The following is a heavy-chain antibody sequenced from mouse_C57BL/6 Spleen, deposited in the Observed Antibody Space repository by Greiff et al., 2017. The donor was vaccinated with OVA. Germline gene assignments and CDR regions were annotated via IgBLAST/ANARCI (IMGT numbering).Heavy chain of an antibody. CDR2: IRSKSNNYAT. CDR3: VTGDGTY. D-gene: IGHD4-1*01. V-gene: IGHV10-1*01. J-gene: IGHJ2*01. Sequence: EVQRVESGGGLVQPTGSLKLSCAASGFSFNTYAMNWVRQAPGKGLDWVARIRSKSNNYATYYADSVKDRFTISRDDSESMLYLQMSNLKTEDTAMYYCVTGDGTYWGQGTTLTVSA. CDR1: GFSFNTYA.